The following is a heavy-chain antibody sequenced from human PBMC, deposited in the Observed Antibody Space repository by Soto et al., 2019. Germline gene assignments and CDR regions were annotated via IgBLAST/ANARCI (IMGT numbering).Heavy chain of an antibody. CDR2: IIPIFGTA. J-gene: IGHJ6*02. CDR1: GGTFSSYA. D-gene: IGHD3-3*01. V-gene: IGHV1-69*13. CDR3: ARGSIFGVVIHYYYYGMDV. Sequence: RASVKVSCKASGGTFSSYAISGVRQAPGQGLEWMGGIIPIFGTANYAQKFQGRVTITADESTSTAYMELSSLRSEDTAAYYCARGSIFGVVIHYYYYGMDVWGQGTTVTVSS.